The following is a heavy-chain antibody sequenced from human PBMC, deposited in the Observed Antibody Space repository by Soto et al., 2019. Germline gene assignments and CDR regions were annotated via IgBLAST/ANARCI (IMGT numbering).Heavy chain of an antibody. CDR1: GXTFSSYR. V-gene: IGHV3-21*01. CDR3: ARDRVVPAAKQYYYYGMDV. D-gene: IGHD2-2*01. Sequence: KSXGSLRLACAASGXTFSSYRMNWVRQAPGKGLEWVSSISSSSSYIYYADSVKGRFTISRDNAKNSLYLQMNSLRAEDTAVYYFARDRVVPAAKQYYYYGMDVWGQGTTVTVSS. CDR2: ISSSSSYI. J-gene: IGHJ6*01.